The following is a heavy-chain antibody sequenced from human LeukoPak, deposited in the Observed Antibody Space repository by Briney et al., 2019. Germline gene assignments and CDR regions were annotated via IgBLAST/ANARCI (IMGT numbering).Heavy chain of an antibody. D-gene: IGHD4-17*01. Sequence: QPGRSLRLSCAASGFTFSSYWMSWVRQAPGKGLEWVANIKQDGSEKYYVDSVKGRFTISRDNAKNSLYLQMNSLRAEDTAVYYCARDTVSAGEWYFDLWGRGTLVTVSS. J-gene: IGHJ2*01. CDR3: ARDTVSAGEWYFDL. CDR1: GFTFSSYW. CDR2: IKQDGSEK. V-gene: IGHV3-7*01.